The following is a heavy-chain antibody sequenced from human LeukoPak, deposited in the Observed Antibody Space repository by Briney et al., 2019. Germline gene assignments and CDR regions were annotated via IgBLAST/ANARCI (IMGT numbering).Heavy chain of an antibody. CDR1: GGTFSSYA. J-gene: IGHJ6*03. D-gene: IGHD4-17*01. Sequence: SVNLSCKASGGTFSSYAISWVRQAPGQGHEWMGRIIPIFGTANYAQNFQGRVTITKDESTTTAYLKRSSLRSEDTAVYYCARDVTTVTTYYYYYYMDVWGKGTTVTVSS. CDR3: ARDVTTVTTYYYYYYMDV. V-gene: IGHV1-69*05. CDR2: IIPIFGTA.